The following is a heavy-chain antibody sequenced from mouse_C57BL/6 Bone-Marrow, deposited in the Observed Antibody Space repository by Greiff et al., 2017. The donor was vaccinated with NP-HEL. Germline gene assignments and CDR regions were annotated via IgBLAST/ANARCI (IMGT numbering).Heavy chain of an antibody. D-gene: IGHD1-1*01. Sequence: QVQLQQSGAELARPGASVKMSCKASGYTFTSYTMHWVKQRPGQGLEWIGYINPSSGYTKYNQKFKDKATLTADKSYSTAYMQLSSLTSEDSAVYYCASPPIYYYGSSYDYWGQGTTLTVSS. CDR3: ASPPIYYYGSSYDY. CDR2: INPSSGYT. V-gene: IGHV1-4*01. CDR1: GYTFTSYT. J-gene: IGHJ2*01.